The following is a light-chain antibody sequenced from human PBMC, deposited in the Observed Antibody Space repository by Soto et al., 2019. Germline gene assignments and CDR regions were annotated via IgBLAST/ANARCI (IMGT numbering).Light chain of an antibody. Sequence: QSVLTQPASVSGSPGQSITISCTGTSSDVGSYNLVSWYQQHPGEVPKLMIYEGNKRPSGVSIRFSGSRSGNTASLTISGLQTEDEADYYCCSYAGDTTYVFGTATKLSVL. CDR2: EGN. V-gene: IGLV2-23*01. J-gene: IGLJ1*01. CDR1: SSDVGSYNL. CDR3: CSYAGDTTYV.